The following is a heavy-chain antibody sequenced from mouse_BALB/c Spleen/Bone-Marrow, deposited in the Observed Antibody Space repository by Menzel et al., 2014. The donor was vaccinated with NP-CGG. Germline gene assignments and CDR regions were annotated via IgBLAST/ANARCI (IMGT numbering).Heavy chain of an antibody. CDR2: INPSTGYT. J-gene: IGHJ2*01. CDR3: ARDHPYYFDY. V-gene: IGHV1-7*01. CDR1: GYTFXSYW. Sequence: VKLVESGAELAKPGASVKMSCKASGYTFXSYWMHWVKQRPGQGLEWIGYINPSTGYTEYNQKFKDKATLTADKSSSTAYMQLSSLTSEDSAVYYCARDHPYYFDYWGQGTTLTVSS.